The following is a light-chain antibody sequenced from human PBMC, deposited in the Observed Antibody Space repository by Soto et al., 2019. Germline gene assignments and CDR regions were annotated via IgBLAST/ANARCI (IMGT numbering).Light chain of an antibody. V-gene: IGKV3-15*01. CDR2: ETS. CDR3: QQYNDWPPYT. Sequence: TLSPGTLSLSPGERATXSCRXSQTVRNNYLAWYQQKPGQAPRLLIYETSTRATGVPARFSGSGSGTEFTLTISSLQSEDFAVYYCQQYNDWPPYTFGQGTKVDIK. CDR1: QTVRNN. J-gene: IGKJ1*01.